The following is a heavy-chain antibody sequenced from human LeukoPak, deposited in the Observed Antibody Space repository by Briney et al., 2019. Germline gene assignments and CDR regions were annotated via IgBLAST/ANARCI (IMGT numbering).Heavy chain of an antibody. CDR2: IYYSGST. CDR3: ARVSYYGSGSYYNSFDY. J-gene: IGHJ4*02. Sequence: SETLSLTCTVSGGSISSYYWSWIRQPPGKGLEWIGYIYYSGSTNYNPSLKSRVTISVDTSKNQFSLKLSSVTAADTAVYYCARVSYYGSGSYYNSFDYWGQGTLVTVSS. V-gene: IGHV4-59*12. CDR1: GGSISSYY. D-gene: IGHD3-10*01.